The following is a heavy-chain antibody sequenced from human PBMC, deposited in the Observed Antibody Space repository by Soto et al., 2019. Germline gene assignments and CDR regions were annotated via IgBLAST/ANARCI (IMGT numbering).Heavy chain of an antibody. CDR1: GFTFSSYG. V-gene: IGHV3-33*01. D-gene: IGHD3-10*01. Sequence: GGSLRLSCAASGFTFSSYGMHWVRQAPGKGLEWVAVIWYDGSNKYYADSVKGRFTISRDNSKNTLYLQMNSLRAEDTAVYYCARDGYYGSGSYYAYYYYGMDVWGQGTTVTVSS. CDR3: ARDGYYGSGSYYAYYYYGMDV. CDR2: IWYDGSNK. J-gene: IGHJ6*02.